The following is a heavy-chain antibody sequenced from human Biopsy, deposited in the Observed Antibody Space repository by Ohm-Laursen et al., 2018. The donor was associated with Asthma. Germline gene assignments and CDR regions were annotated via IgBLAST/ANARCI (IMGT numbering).Heavy chain of an antibody. Sequence: SLRPSCAATGFVFSQCGMHWVRQGPGKGLEWVALVSSDGHNKYYEDSVKGRFTISRDNSRNRLYLQINRLTVEDSAVYFCARQSGQDYGDSSGFDIWGQGTKVAVSS. D-gene: IGHD3-22*01. V-gene: IGHV3-30*03. CDR2: VSSDGHNK. CDR3: ARQSGQDYGDSSGFDI. J-gene: IGHJ3*02. CDR1: GFVFSQCG.